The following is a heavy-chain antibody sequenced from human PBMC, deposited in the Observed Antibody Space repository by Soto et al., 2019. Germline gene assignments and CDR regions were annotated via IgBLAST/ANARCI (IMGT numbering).Heavy chain of an antibody. CDR3: ARDGEPPHAFDI. V-gene: IGHV3-33*08. CDR2: IWYDGSNK. Sequence: GGSLRLSCAASGFTFSSYSMHWVRQAPGKGLEWVAVIWYDGSNKYYADSVKGRFTISRDNSKNTLYLQMNSLRAEDTAVYYCARDGEPPHAFDIWGQGTMVTVSS. J-gene: IGHJ3*02. CDR1: GFTFSSYS.